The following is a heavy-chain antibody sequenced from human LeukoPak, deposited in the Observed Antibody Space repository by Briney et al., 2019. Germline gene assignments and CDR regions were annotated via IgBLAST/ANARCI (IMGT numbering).Heavy chain of an antibody. CDR3: ANDVSGFGESELDY. V-gene: IGHV3-74*01. Sequence: GGSLRLSCEASGFTFSSYWMHWVRQAPGKGLVWVSRINSDGSSTSYADSVKGRFTISRDNAKNTLYLQMNSLRAEDTAVYYCANDVSGFGESELDYWGQGTLVTVSS. CDR1: GFTFSSYW. J-gene: IGHJ4*02. D-gene: IGHD3-10*01. CDR2: INSDGSST.